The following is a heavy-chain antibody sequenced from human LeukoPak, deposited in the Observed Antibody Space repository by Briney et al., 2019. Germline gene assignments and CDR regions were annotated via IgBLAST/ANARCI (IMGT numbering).Heavy chain of an antibody. Sequence: PSETLSLTCTVSGGSISSYYWSWIRQPPGKGLEWIGYIYYSGSTNYNPSLKSRVTISVDTSKNQFSLKLRSVTAADTAVYYCASLRFYGSGSYYRKYYFDYWGQGTLVTVSS. CDR3: ASLRFYGSGSYYRKYYFDY. V-gene: IGHV4-59*01. CDR2: IYYSGST. J-gene: IGHJ4*02. CDR1: GGSISSYY. D-gene: IGHD3-10*01.